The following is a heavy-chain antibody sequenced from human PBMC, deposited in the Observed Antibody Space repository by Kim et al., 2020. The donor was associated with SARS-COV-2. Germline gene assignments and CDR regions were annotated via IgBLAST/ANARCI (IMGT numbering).Heavy chain of an antibody. Sequence: ASVKVSCKASVYTFTCFYLHWVRQAPGQGLEWMGRIYPKSDDRNYAQRFWGRVTMTRDTSISTAYMELSNLRSDDTAIYYCVRDARVAGDYWGQGTLVTVSS. J-gene: IGHJ4*02. CDR2: IYPKSDDR. V-gene: IGHV1-2*06. CDR3: VRDARVAGDY. CDR1: VYTFTCFY. D-gene: IGHD6-19*01.